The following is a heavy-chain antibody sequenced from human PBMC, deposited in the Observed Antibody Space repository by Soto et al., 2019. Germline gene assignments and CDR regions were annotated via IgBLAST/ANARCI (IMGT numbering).Heavy chain of an antibody. J-gene: IGHJ6*04. CDR3: ARDNWNGAYYGLDV. CDR2: MSGSGASI. CDR1: EFTFNIDA. D-gene: IGHD1-20*01. V-gene: IGHV3-23*01. Sequence: EVQLLESGGGLVQSGESLTLSCVASEFTFNIDAMTWVRQAPGKGLEWVSSMSGSGASIYYADSVKGRFTISRDKSKKTLYLQMNSLRAEDTAVYWCARDNWNGAYYGLDVWGKGNTVTVSA.